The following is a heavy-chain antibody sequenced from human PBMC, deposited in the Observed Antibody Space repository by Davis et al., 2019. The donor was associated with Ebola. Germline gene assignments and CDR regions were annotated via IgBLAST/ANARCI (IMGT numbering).Heavy chain of an antibody. CDR2: ISYDGSNK. J-gene: IGHJ4*02. CDR1: GFTFSSYA. Sequence: GESLKISCAASGFTFSSYAMHWVRQAPGKGLEWVAVISYDGSNKYYADSVKGRFTISRDNSKNTLYLQMNSLRAEDTAVYYCARDLYCSGGSCYMGCLDYWGQGTLVTVSS. V-gene: IGHV3-30-3*01. CDR3: ARDLYCSGGSCYMGCLDY. D-gene: IGHD2-15*01.